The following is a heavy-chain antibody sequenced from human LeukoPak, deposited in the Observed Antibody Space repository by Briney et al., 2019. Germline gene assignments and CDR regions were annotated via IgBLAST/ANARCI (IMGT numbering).Heavy chain of an antibody. J-gene: IGHJ5*02. V-gene: IGHV4-59*01. CDR2: IYYSGST. CDR3: AREITSGSFNWFDP. CDR1: GGSISSYY. D-gene: IGHD1-26*01. Sequence: SEXLSLTCTVSGGSISSYYWSWIRQPPGKGLEWIGYIYYSGSTNYNPSLTSRVTISVETSKNKCSLTLSSVTAADTAVYYCAREITSGSFNWFDPWGQGTLVTVSS.